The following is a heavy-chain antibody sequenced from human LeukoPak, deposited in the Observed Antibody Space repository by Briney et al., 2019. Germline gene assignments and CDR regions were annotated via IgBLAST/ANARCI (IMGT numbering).Heavy chain of an antibody. Sequence: SETLSLTCTVSGGSISSSSYYWGWIRQPPGKGLGWIGSIYYSGSTYYNPSLKSRVTISVDTSKNQFSLKLSSVTAADTAVYYCARQAVTGTTNRYFDYWGQGTLVTVSS. CDR1: GGSISSSSYY. J-gene: IGHJ4*02. CDR3: ARQAVTGTTNRYFDY. V-gene: IGHV4-39*01. CDR2: IYYSGST. D-gene: IGHD1-20*01.